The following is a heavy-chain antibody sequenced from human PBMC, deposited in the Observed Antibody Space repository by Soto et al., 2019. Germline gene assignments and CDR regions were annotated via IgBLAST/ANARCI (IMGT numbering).Heavy chain of an antibody. CDR1: SGPDRSHN. CDR3: VRQGIDYLHGLVDV. CDR2: VYYTGDT. V-gene: IGHV4-59*08. Sequence: QVQLQQSGPRLVKPSETLSLTCTVSSGPDRSHNWGWIRQPPGRGLEWIGYVYYTGDTAYNPSLRGRVTMSAVTSTNDISLTLNSVTAADTAVYYCVRQGIDYLHGLVDVWGHGTTVSVSS. J-gene: IGHJ6*02. D-gene: IGHD4-17*01.